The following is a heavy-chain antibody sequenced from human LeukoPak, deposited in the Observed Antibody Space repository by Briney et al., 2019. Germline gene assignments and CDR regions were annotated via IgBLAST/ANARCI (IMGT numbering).Heavy chain of an antibody. V-gene: IGHV3-23*01. J-gene: IGHJ4*02. D-gene: IGHD2-15*01. CDR2: TVGGGDGT. CDR1: GFTFSSTS. Sequence: GGSLRLSCAASGFTFSSTSMSWVRQAPGKGLEWVAVTVGGGDGTYYADSVKGRFTISRGNSNNTLYLQMNSLRAEDTAVYYCAKARCSGGSCRAIDYCGQGTLVTVSS. CDR3: AKARCSGGSCRAIDY.